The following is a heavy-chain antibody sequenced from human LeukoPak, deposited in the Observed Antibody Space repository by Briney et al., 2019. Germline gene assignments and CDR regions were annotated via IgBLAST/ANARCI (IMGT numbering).Heavy chain of an antibody. V-gene: IGHV3-74*03. CDR1: GFTFSNYW. J-gene: IGHJ4*02. CDR3: VRSAFHAGSGNYYDY. D-gene: IGHD3-22*01. Sequence: PGVFLRLSCAASGFTFSNYWIHWVRQAPGKGLVWVSRIDNAGSITTYADSVKGRFTISRDNAENTLYLQMNRLRVEDTAVYYCVRSAFHAGSGNYYDYWGQGTLVTVSS. CDR2: IDNAGSIT.